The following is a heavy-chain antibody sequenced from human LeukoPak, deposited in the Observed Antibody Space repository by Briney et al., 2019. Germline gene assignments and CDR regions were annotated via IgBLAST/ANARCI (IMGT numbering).Heavy chain of an antibody. V-gene: IGHV3-48*03. CDR1: GFTFSDYE. CDR2: ISSSGRTI. D-gene: IGHD2-2*01. CDR3: ARDPQASAANYYFYGMDV. Sequence: PGGSLRLSCAASGFTFSDYEMNWVRQAPGKGLEWVSYISSSGRTIYYIDSVKGRFTISRDNAKNSLYLQMNSLRAEDTAVYYCARDPQASAANYYFYGMDVWGQGTAVTVSS. J-gene: IGHJ6*02.